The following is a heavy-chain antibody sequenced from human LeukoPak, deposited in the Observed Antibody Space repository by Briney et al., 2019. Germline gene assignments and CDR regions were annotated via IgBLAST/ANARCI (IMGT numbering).Heavy chain of an antibody. V-gene: IGHV3-23*01. CDR3: ARYNYPDSTGRFQ. CDR2: ISANAGNS. Sequence: GGSLRLSCAASEFTLGSYAMSWVRQAPGKGLEWVSSISANAGNSHYAESVRGRFSISRDNYKNPLYLQMNILRAGDTALYFCARYNYPDSTGRFQWGQGTLVTVSS. CDR1: EFTLGSYA. D-gene: IGHD3-22*01. J-gene: IGHJ4*02.